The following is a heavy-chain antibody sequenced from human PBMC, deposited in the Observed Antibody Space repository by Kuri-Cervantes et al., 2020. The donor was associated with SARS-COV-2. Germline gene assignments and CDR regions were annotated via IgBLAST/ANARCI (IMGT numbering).Heavy chain of an antibody. J-gene: IGHJ6*02. Sequence: GSLRLSCAVYGGSFSGYYWSWIRQPSGRGLEWIGEINHSGSTNYNPSLESRVTMSVDTSRNQFSLKLSSVTAADTAVYYCARGDVVVVDDTSDYYGMDVWGQGTTVTVSS. CDR1: GGSFSGYY. CDR2: INHSGST. CDR3: ARGDVVVVDDTSDYYGMDV. V-gene: IGHV4-34*01. D-gene: IGHD2-15*01.